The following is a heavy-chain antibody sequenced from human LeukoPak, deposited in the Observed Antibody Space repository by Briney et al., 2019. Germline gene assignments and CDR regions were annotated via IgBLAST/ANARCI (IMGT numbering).Heavy chain of an antibody. V-gene: IGHV5-51*01. CDR3: ARTLGLGYCSSTSCYEGAFDI. CDR2: IYPGDSDT. D-gene: IGHD2-2*01. Sequence: GESLKISCKGSGYSFTSYWIGWVRQMPGKGLEWMGIIYPGDSDTRYSPSFQGQVTISADKSISTTYLQWSSLKASDTAMYYCARTLGLGYCSSTSCYEGAFDIWGQGTMVTVSS. CDR1: GYSFTSYW. J-gene: IGHJ3*02.